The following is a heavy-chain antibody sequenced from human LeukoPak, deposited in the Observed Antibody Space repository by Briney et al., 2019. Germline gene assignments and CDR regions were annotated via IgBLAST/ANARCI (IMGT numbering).Heavy chain of an antibody. Sequence: SQTLSLTCTVSGGSISSGGYYWSWIRQPPGKGLEWIGYIYHSGSTYYNPSLKSRVTISVDRSKNQFSLKLTSVTAADTAVYYCVRSVGYYYDSSGDRFYDYYFYMDVWGKGTSVIVSS. D-gene: IGHD3-22*01. CDR3: VRSVGYYYDSSGDRFYDYYFYMDV. CDR2: IYHSGST. J-gene: IGHJ6*03. CDR1: GGSISSGGYY. V-gene: IGHV4-30-2*02.